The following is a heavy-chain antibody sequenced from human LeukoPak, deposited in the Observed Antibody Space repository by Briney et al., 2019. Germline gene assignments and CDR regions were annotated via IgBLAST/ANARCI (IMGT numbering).Heavy chain of an antibody. CDR2: IRYDGSNK. CDR3: ARDFSEAYGDLIDY. J-gene: IGHJ4*02. CDR1: GFTFSSYG. Sequence: GRSLRLSCAASGFTFSSYGMHWVRQAPGKGLERVAFIRYDGSNKSYADSVKGRFTISRDNSKNTLYLQMNSLRAEDTAVYYCARDFSEAYGDLIDYWGQGTLVTVSS. D-gene: IGHD4-17*01. V-gene: IGHV3-33*08.